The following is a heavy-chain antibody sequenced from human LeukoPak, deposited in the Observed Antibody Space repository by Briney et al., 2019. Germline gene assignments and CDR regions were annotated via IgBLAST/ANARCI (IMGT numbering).Heavy chain of an antibody. V-gene: IGHV1-69*13. J-gene: IGHJ4*02. D-gene: IGHD2-15*01. Sequence: GASVKVSCKASGGTFSRYAINWVRQAPGQGLEWMGGIIPIFGTANYAQKFQGRVTITADESTSIAYMELSSLRSEDTAVYYCARSRGSCYSCGDYWGQGTLVTVSS. CDR2: IIPIFGTA. CDR3: ARSRGSCYSCGDY. CDR1: GGTFSRYA.